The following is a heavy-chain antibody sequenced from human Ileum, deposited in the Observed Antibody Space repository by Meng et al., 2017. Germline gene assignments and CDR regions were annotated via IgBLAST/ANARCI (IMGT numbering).Heavy chain of an antibody. CDR3: ARDHWGSLDY. Sequence: QGQLPESGPGLVRPSETLSLICTVSGGSVSTSDYQWGWIRQPPGKGLEWIGYAGTNYNPSLKSRVTISVDTSKRQFSLKLTSVTAADTAVYYCARDHWGSLDYWGQGILVTVSS. CDR1: GGSVSTSDYQ. J-gene: IGHJ4*02. V-gene: IGHV4-61*08. D-gene: IGHD7-27*01. CDR2: AGT.